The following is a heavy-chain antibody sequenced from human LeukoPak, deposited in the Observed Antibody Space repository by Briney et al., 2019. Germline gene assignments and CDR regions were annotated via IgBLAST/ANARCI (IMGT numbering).Heavy chain of an antibody. D-gene: IGHD5-12*01. V-gene: IGHV1-69-2*01. J-gene: IGHJ4*02. CDR2: VDPEDGET. CDR1: GYTFTDYY. CDR3: ATANKLVDREDYLDY. Sequence: GATVKISCKVSGYTFTDYYMHWVQQAPGKGLECMGLVDPEDGETIYAEKFQGRVTITADTSTDTAYMELSSLRSEDTAVYYCATANKLVDREDYLDYWGQGTLVTVSS.